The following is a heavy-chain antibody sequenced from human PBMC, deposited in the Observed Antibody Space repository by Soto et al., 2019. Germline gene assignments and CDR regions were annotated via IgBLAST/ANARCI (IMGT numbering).Heavy chain of an antibody. D-gene: IGHD6-6*01. CDR2: IYYSGST. CDR3: ARLVPYYYYMDV. Sequence: SETLSLTCTVSGGSISSYYWSWIRQPSGKGLEWIGYIYYSGSTNYNPSLKSRVTISVDTSKNQFSLKLSSVTAADTAVYYCARLVPYYYYMDVWGKGTTVTSP. V-gene: IGHV4-59*08. J-gene: IGHJ6*03. CDR1: GGSISSYY.